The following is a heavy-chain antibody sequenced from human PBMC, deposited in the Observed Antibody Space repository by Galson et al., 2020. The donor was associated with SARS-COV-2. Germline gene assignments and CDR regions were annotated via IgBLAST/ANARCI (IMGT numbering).Heavy chain of an antibody. Sequence: SGPTLVKPTQTLTLTCTFSGFSLSTSGVGVGWIRQPPGKALEWLALIYWNDDKRYSPSLKSRLTITKDTSKNQVVLTMTNMDPVDTATYYCAHLLRTVRGVPNWFDPWGQGTLVTVSS. D-gene: IGHD3-10*02. CDR1: GFSLSTSGVG. V-gene: IGHV2-5*01. CDR2: IYWNDDK. J-gene: IGHJ5*02. CDR3: AHLLRTVRGVPNWFDP.